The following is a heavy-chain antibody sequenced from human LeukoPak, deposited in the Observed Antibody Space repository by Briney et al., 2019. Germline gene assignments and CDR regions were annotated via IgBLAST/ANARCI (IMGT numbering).Heavy chain of an antibody. V-gene: IGHV1-69*13. D-gene: IGHD6-13*01. CDR1: GGTFSSYA. Sequence: VASVKVSCKASGGTFSSYAISWVRQAPGQGLEWMGGIIPIFGTANYAQKFQGRVTITADESTSTAYMELSSLRSEDTAVYYCAAYIAAAGLIYFDYWGQGTLVTVSS. CDR2: IIPIFGTA. J-gene: IGHJ4*02. CDR3: AAYIAAAGLIYFDY.